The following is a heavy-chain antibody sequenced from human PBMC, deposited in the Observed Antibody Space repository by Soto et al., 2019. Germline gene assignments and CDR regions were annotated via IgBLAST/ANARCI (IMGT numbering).Heavy chain of an antibody. Sequence: PSETLSLTCAFYGGSFSGYYWSWIRQPPGKGLEWIGEINHSGSTNYNPSLKSRVTISVDTSKNQFSLKLSSVTAADTAVYYCASQYIWGSYRYVYYFDYWGQGTLVTVSS. V-gene: IGHV4-34*01. CDR2: INHSGST. J-gene: IGHJ4*02. CDR1: GGSFSGYY. D-gene: IGHD3-16*02. CDR3: ASQYIWGSYRYVYYFDY.